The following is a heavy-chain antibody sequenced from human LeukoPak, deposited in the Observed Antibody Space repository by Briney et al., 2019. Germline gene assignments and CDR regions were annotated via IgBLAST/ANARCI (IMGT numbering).Heavy chain of an antibody. CDR3: ARGDYYDSSGLFDY. CDR2: INSDGSST. Sequence: GGSLRLSCAASRFTFSTYWMHWVRQAPGKGLVWVSRINSDGSSTSYADSVKGRFTISRDNGKNTLYLQMNCLRAEDTAVYYCARGDYYDSSGLFDYWGQGTLVTVSP. CDR1: RFTFSTYW. D-gene: IGHD3-22*01. V-gene: IGHV3-74*01. J-gene: IGHJ4*02.